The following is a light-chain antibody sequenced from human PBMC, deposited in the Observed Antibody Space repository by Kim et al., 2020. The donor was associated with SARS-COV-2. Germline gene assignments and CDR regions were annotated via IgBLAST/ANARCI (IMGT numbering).Light chain of an antibody. CDR1: QSVSTW. CDR2: QAS. CDR3: QQYDSYSYT. J-gene: IGKJ2*01. V-gene: IGKV1-5*03. Sequence: SESVGDTVTITCRASQSVSTWLAWYQQKPGKAPQLLIYQASILETGVPSRFSGSGSGTDFTLTVSSLQPDDFATYYCQQYDSYSYTFGQGTKLEI.